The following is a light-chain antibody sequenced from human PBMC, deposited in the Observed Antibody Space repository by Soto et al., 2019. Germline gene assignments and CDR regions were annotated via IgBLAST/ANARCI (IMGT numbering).Light chain of an antibody. CDR3: QQYGSSPPVT. V-gene: IGKV3-20*01. CDR1: QSVSGW. CDR2: GAS. J-gene: IGKJ5*01. Sequence: TQSPSTLSASVGDTVTVTCRASQSVSGWLAWYQQRPGQAPRLLIYGASSRATGIPDRFSGSGSGTDFTLTISRLEPEDFAVYYCQQYGSSPPVTFGQGTRLEIK.